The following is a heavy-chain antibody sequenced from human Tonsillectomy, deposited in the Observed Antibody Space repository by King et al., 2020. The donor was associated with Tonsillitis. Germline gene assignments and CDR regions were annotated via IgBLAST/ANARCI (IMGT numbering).Heavy chain of an antibody. D-gene: IGHD2-15*01. Sequence: QLVQSGAEVKKPGASVKVSCKASGYTFSDYYIHWVRQAPGQGLEWMGWINPTSDGTNYAQEFQGRVTMTRDTSITTAYMELSRLTSDDTAIYYCARDDCSGSSCPLVNYWGQGTLVTVSS. CDR2: INPTSDGT. CDR1: GYTFSDYY. CDR3: ARDDCSGSSCPLVNY. V-gene: IGHV1-2*02. J-gene: IGHJ4*02.